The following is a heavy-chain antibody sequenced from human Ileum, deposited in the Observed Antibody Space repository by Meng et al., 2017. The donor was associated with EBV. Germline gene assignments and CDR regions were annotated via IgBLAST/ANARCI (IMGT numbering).Heavy chain of an antibody. D-gene: IGHD3-22*01. V-gene: IGHV4-4*02. CDR3: ASSDYYRSDY. J-gene: IGHJ4*02. CDR2: TSHSGST. Sequence: VHVPEAGPGLVMPSETLSLTCAVSGGSISRSDWWSWVRQPPGKGLEWIGETSHSGSTNYSPSLKSRVTISLDKSKNQLSLKLNSVTAADTAAYYCASSDYYRSDYWGQGTLVTVSS. CDR1: GGSISRSDW.